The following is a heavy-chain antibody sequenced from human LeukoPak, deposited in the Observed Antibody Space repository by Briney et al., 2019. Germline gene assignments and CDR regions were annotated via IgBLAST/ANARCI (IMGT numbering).Heavy chain of an antibody. Sequence: SETLSLTCTVSGGSISSSSHSWGWIRQPPGKGLEWIATISYSGYTNYNPSLKSRVTISVDTSKNQFSLKLNSVTAADTAVYYCARRHSGSYSDNWGQGTLVTVSS. J-gene: IGHJ4*02. CDR2: ISYSGYT. CDR3: ARRHSGSYSDN. D-gene: IGHD1-26*01. V-gene: IGHV4-39*01. CDR1: GGSISSSSHS.